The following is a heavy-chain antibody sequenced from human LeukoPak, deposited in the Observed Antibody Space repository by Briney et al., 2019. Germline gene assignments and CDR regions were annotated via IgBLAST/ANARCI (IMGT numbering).Heavy chain of an antibody. V-gene: IGHV4-4*07. CDR1: GGSISSYY. CDR3: ARGRYCSGGSCYLGKMDV. Sequence: SETLSLTCTVSGGSISSYYWSWIRQPAGKGLEWIGRIYTSGSTNYNPSLKSRVTMSVDTSKNQFSLKLSSVTAADTAVYYCARGRYCSGGSCYLGKMDVWGKGTTVTVSS. D-gene: IGHD2-15*01. J-gene: IGHJ6*04. CDR2: IYTSGST.